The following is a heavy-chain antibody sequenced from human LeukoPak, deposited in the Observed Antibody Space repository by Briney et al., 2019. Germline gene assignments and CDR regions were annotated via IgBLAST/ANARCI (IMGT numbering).Heavy chain of an antibody. Sequence: GGSLRLSCATSGFNFRTYGVSWLRQAPGKGLEWVAGISGSAYTTHYAGSVKGRFTISRDNSKNTLFLQMDSLRVEDTAVYYCAKLPIMLALNRIEFWSQGSLVTVTS. CDR2: ISGSAYTT. CDR1: GFNFRTYG. V-gene: IGHV3-23*01. J-gene: IGHJ4*02. CDR3: AKLPIMLALNRIEF. D-gene: IGHD2-8*01.